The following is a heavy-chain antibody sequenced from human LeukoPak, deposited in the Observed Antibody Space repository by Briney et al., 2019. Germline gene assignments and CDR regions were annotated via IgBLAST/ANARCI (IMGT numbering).Heavy chain of an antibody. CDR2: IIPIFGTA. Sequence: SVKVSCKASGGTFSSYAISWVRQAPGQGLELMGGIIPIFGTANYAQKFQGRVTITTDESTSTAYMELSSLRSEDTAVYYCARGITMVRGNWFDPWGQGTLVTVSS. CDR3: ARGITMVRGNWFDP. D-gene: IGHD3-10*01. CDR1: GGTFSSYA. V-gene: IGHV1-69*05. J-gene: IGHJ5*02.